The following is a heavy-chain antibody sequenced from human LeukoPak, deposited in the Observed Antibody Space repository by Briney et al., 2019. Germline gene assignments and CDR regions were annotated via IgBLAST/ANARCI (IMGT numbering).Heavy chain of an antibody. Sequence: SQTLSLTRAISGDSVSSNSAAWNWIRQSPSRGLEWLGRTYYRSKWYNDYAVSVKSRITINPDTSKNQFSLQLNSATPEDTAVYYCARVVADDDAFDIWGQGTMVTVSS. J-gene: IGHJ3*02. D-gene: IGHD5-12*01. CDR2: TYYRSKWYN. CDR1: GDSVSSNSAA. V-gene: IGHV6-1*01. CDR3: ARVVADDDAFDI.